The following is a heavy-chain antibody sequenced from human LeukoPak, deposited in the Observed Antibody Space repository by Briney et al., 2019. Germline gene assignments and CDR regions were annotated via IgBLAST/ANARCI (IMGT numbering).Heavy chain of an antibody. J-gene: IGHJ6*03. V-gene: IGHV3-66*02. CDR3: ARGGSISFYYYYMDV. D-gene: IGHD2-2*01. CDR2: IYSGGST. CDR1: GFTVSGNY. Sequence: GGSLRLSCAASGFTVSGNYMSWVRQAPGKGLQWVSIIYSGGSTYYADSVNGRFTISRDNSKNTLYLQMNSLRAEDTAMYYCARGGSISFYYYYMDVWGKGTTVTVS.